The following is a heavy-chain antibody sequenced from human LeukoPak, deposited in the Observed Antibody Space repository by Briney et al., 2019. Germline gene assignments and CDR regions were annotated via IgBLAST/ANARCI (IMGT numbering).Heavy chain of an antibody. CDR1: GFTFSSYG. CDR2: ISYDGSNE. D-gene: IGHD2-15*01. J-gene: IGHJ4*02. V-gene: IGHV3-30*03. CDR3: ASGYCSGGSCLNFDY. Sequence: GGSLRLSCAASGFTFSSYGMHWVRQAPGKGLEWVAIISYDGSNEYYADSVKGRFTISRDNSKNTLYLQMNSLRAEDTAVYYCASGYCSGGSCLNFDYWGQGTLVTVSS.